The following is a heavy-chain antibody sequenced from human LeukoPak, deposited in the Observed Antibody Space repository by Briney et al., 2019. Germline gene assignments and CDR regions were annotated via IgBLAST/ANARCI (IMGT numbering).Heavy chain of an antibody. V-gene: IGHV1-2*02. CDR2: INPSSGGT. CDR3: ARDPYPNVGYCSGGSCYPYNWFDP. J-gene: IGHJ5*02. CDR1: GYTFTGYY. Sequence: ASVKVSCKASGYTFTGYYMHWVRQAPGQGLEWMGWINPSSGGTNYAQKFQGRVTMTRDTSISTAYMELSRLRSDDTAVYYCARDPYPNVGYCSGGSCYPYNWFDPWGQGTLVTVSS. D-gene: IGHD2-15*01.